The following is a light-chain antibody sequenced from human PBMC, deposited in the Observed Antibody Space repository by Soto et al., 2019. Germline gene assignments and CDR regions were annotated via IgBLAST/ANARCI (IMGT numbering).Light chain of an antibody. V-gene: IGLV2-8*01. CDR1: SSDVGGYNY. CDR3: GSYACSNNLV. Sequence: QSVLTQPPSASGSPGQSVTISCTGTSSDVGGYNYVSWYQHHPGKAPKFMIYEVSKRPSGVPDRFSGSNSGNTASLTVSGLQAEDEADYYCGSYACSNNLVFGGGTKLTVL. J-gene: IGLJ2*01. CDR2: EVS.